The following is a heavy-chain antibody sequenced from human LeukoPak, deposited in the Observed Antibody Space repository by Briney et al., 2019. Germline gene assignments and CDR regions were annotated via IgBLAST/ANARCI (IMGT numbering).Heavy chain of an antibody. Sequence: SETLSLTCTVSGGSISSSSYYWGWIRQPPGKGLEWIGSIYYSGSTYYNPSLKSRVTISVDTSKNQFSLKLSPVTAADTAVYYCARRGWYTAFDIWGQGTMVTVSS. V-gene: IGHV4-39*01. CDR3: ARRGWYTAFDI. J-gene: IGHJ3*02. CDR1: GGSISSSSYY. CDR2: IYYSGST. D-gene: IGHD6-19*01.